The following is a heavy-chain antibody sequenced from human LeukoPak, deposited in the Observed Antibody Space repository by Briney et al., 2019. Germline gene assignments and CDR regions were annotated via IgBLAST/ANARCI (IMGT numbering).Heavy chain of an antibody. J-gene: IGHJ4*02. CDR1: GFTFNNYA. D-gene: IGHD2-15*01. CDR2: ISGSDDST. CDR3: AKSRSGGGSCYNY. V-gene: IGHV3-23*01. Sequence: PGGSLRLSCAASGFTFNNYAMNWVHQAPGKGLEWVSTISGSDDSTYYADSVRGRFTISRDNSKNTLYLQMNSLRAEDTAVYYCAKSRSGGGSCYNYWGQGTLVTVSS.